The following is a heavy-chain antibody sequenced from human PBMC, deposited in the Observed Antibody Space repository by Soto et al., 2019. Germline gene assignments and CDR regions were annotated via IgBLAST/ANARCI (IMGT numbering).Heavy chain of an antibody. V-gene: IGHV3-30-3*01. CDR2: ISYDGSNK. CDR1: GFIFSSYA. J-gene: IGHJ5*02. CDR3: ARVSALRAFDP. Sequence: QVQLVESGGGVVQPGRSLRLSCAASGFIFSSYALHWVRQAPGKGLEWVALISYDGSNKYYADSVKGRFTISRDNSKNTLYLQMNCLRAEDTAVYYCARVSALRAFDPWGQGTLVTVSS. D-gene: IGHD2-15*01.